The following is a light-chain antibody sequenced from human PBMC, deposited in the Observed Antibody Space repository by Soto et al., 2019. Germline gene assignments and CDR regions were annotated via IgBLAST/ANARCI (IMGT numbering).Light chain of an antibody. CDR1: QSVNGSS. CDR3: QQYASSPWT. V-gene: IGKV3-20*01. CDR2: DTS. Sequence: EIVLTQSPGTLSLSPGERATLSCRASQSVNGSSLAWYQQKPGQAPRLLIYDTSSRASGIPDRFSGSGSGTDFTLTISKLEPEDFAVYYCQQYASSPWTFGQGTKVEIK. J-gene: IGKJ1*01.